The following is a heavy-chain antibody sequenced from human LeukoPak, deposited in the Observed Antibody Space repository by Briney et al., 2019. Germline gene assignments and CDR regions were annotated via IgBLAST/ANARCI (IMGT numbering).Heavy chain of an antibody. D-gene: IGHD1-1*01. Sequence: GASVKVSCKASGGTFSSYAISWVRQAPGQGLEWMGGIIPIFGTANCAQKFQGRVTITADKSTSTAYMELSSLRSEDTAVYYCARLPFAVRIWSGYFDYWGQGTLVTVSS. V-gene: IGHV1-69*06. CDR2: IIPIFGTA. CDR3: ARLPFAVRIWSGYFDY. J-gene: IGHJ4*02. CDR1: GGTFSSYA.